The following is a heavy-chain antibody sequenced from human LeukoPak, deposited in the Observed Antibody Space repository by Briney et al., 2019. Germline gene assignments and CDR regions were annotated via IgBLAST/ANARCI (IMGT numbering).Heavy chain of an antibody. V-gene: IGHV3-30*04. D-gene: IGHD5-24*01. CDR1: GFTFSSYA. Sequence: PGRSLRLSCAASGFTFSSYAMHWVRQAPGKGLEWVAVISYDGSNKYYANSVKGRFTISRDNSKNTLYLQMNSLRAEDTAVYYCARDWEMATIGDAFDIWGQGTMVTVSS. J-gene: IGHJ3*02. CDR2: ISYDGSNK. CDR3: ARDWEMATIGDAFDI.